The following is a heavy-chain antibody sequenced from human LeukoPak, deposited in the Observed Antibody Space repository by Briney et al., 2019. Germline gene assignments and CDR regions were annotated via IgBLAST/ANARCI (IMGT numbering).Heavy chain of an antibody. J-gene: IGHJ4*02. CDR3: ARRDYGGHAAYFDY. V-gene: IGHV5-51*01. Sequence: GESLKISCKGYGYTFTSNWIGWGRQMPGKGLGVMGIIYPRDSDTVYSPSFQGQVIMSVDKSISTAYLQWSSLKASDTAIYFCARRDYGGHAAYFDYWGQGTLVTVSS. D-gene: IGHD4-17*01. CDR1: GYTFTSNW. CDR2: IYPRDSDT.